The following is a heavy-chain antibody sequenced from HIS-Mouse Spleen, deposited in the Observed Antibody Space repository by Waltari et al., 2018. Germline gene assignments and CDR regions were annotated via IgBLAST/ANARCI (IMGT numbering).Heavy chain of an antibody. CDR1: GGSISSSSSY. CDR3: AGEIPYSSSWYDWYFDL. Sequence: QLQLQESGPGLVKPSETLSLTGTVSGGSISSSSSYWGWIRQPPGKGLEWIGSIDYSGSTYYNPPLKGGVTISVDTSKNQFSLKLSSVTAADTAVYYCAGEIPYSSSWYDWYFDLWGRGTLVTVSS. J-gene: IGHJ2*01. CDR2: IDYSGST. D-gene: IGHD6-13*01. V-gene: IGHV4-39*07.